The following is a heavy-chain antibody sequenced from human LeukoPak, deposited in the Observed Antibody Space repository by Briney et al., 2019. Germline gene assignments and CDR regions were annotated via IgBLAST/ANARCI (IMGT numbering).Heavy chain of an antibody. CDR2: IYHSGST. D-gene: IGHD6-19*01. Sequence: PSETLSLTCAVSGGSISSSNWWSWVRQPPGKGLEWIGAIYHSGSTNYNLSLKTRVTISVDKSKNQFSLKLSSVTAADTAVYYCARRGTWEQWLRYWGQGTLVTVSS. CDR3: ARRGTWEQWLRY. J-gene: IGHJ4*02. V-gene: IGHV4-4*02. CDR1: GGSISSSNW.